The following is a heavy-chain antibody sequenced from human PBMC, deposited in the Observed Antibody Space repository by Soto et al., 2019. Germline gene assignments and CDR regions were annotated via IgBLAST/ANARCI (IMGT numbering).Heavy chain of an antibody. Sequence: GGTLRLSCAASGLTFSGYWMSWVRQAPGKGQDRVSYFSSSSSTIYYADSVKGRFTISRANAKNSLYLQLNTLRATEPAVYYRARYSVTSSGLILTGFDPRGEGPLVTVAA. CDR2: FSSSSSTI. J-gene: IGHJ5*02. V-gene: IGHV3-48*01. CDR3: ARYSVTSSGLILTGFDP. D-gene: IGHD3-22*01. CDR1: GLTFSGYW.